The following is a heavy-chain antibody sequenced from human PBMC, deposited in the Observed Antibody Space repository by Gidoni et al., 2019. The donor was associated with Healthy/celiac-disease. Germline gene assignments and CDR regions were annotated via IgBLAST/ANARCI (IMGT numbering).Heavy chain of an antibody. V-gene: IGHV3-21*01. Sequence: EVQLVESGGGLVKPGGSLRLSRAASGFTFSSYSINWVRQAQGKGLEWVSSISSSSSYIYYADSVKGRFTISRDNAKNSLYLQMNGLRAEDTAVYYCARDIAVAGTPDYWGQGTLVTVSS. D-gene: IGHD6-19*01. CDR1: GFTFSSYS. CDR2: ISSSSSYI. J-gene: IGHJ4*02. CDR3: ARDIAVAGTPDY.